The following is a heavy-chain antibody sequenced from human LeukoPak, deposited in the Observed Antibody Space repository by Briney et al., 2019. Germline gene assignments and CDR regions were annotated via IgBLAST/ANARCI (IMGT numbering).Heavy chain of an antibody. Sequence: NPSQTLSLTCTVSGASISSGSYYWRWIRQPAGKGLEWIGRIYSSGNTNYNPSLQSRVTISVDTSKNQFSLKLRSVTAADTAVYYCARDRDAAYSGTSYFDYWGQGTLVTVSS. V-gene: IGHV4-61*02. J-gene: IGHJ4*02. CDR1: GASISSGSYY. CDR3: ARDRDAAYSGTSYFDY. CDR2: IYSSGNT. D-gene: IGHD1-26*01.